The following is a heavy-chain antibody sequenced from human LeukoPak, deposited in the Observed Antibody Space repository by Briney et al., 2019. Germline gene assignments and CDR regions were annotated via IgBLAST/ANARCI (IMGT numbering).Heavy chain of an antibody. CDR3: AREGLVRGGYYYYYMDV. CDR1: GFTFSSYW. V-gene: IGHV3-74*01. CDR2: INSDGSST. Sequence: GGSLRLSCAASGFTFSSYWMHWVRQAPGKGLVWVSRINSDGSSTSYADSVKGRFTISRDNAKNTLYLQMNSLRAEDTAVYYCAREGLVRGGYYYYYMDVWGKGTTVTISS. J-gene: IGHJ6*03. D-gene: IGHD3-10*01.